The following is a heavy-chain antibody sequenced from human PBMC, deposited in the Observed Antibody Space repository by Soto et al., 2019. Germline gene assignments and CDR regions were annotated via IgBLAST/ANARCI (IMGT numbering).Heavy chain of an antibody. CDR1: GGSISSCGYS. D-gene: IGHD3-10*01. CDR3: ARRYGSAFDF. CDR2: IYHSGST. V-gene: IGHV4-30-2*02. Sequence: SETLSLTCAVSGGSISSCGYSWSWIRQPPGKGLEWIGYIYHSGSTYYNPSLKNRVTISVDTSKNQFSLKLSSVTAADTAVYYCARRYGSAFDFWGQGTMVTVSS. J-gene: IGHJ3*01.